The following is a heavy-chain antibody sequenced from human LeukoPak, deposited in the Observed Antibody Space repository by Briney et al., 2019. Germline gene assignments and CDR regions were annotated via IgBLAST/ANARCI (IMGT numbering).Heavy chain of an antibody. Sequence: ASVKVSCKASGYTFTSYGISWVRQAPGQGLEWMGWISAYNGNTNYAQKLQGRVTITRDTSASTAYMELSSLRSEDTAVYYCARDRVGSDAFDIWGQGTMVTVSS. CDR1: GYTFTSYG. D-gene: IGHD3-10*01. CDR3: ARDRVGSDAFDI. CDR2: ISAYNGNT. J-gene: IGHJ3*02. V-gene: IGHV1-18*01.